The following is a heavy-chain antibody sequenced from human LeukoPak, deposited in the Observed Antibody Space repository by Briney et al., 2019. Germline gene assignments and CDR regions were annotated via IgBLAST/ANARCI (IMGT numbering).Heavy chain of an antibody. J-gene: IGHJ4*02. V-gene: IGHV3-15*01. CDR2: IKSKTDGETT. CDR1: GFTFSDAW. D-gene: IGHD5-18*01. CDR3: ATEVLGYSFGSY. Sequence: PGGSLRLSCAASGFTFSDAWMAWVRQAPGKGLEWVDHIKSKTDGETTDYAAPVKGRFTISRDDSQTTLYLQMNSLKTEDTAVHYCATEVLGYSFGSYWGQGTLVTVSS.